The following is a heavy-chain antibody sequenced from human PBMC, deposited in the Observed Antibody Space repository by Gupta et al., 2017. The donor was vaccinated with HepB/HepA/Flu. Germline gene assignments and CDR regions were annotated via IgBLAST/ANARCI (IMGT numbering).Heavy chain of an antibody. D-gene: IGHD2-15*01. Sequence: QVQLQESGPGLVKPSETLSLTCTVPGGSISSYYWSWIRQPPGKGLEWIGYIYYSGSTNYNPSLKSRVTISVDTSKNQFSLKLSSVTAADTAVYYCASEPRYCSGGSCGYFQHWGQGTLVTVSS. CDR3: ASEPRYCSGGSCGYFQH. CDR1: GGSISSYY. J-gene: IGHJ1*01. CDR2: IYYSGST. V-gene: IGHV4-59*08.